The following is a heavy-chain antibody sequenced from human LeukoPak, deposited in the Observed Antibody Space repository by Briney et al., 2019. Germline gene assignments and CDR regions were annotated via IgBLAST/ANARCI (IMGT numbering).Heavy chain of an antibody. CDR1: GGTFNNFA. J-gene: IGHJ3*02. D-gene: IGHD6-13*01. Sequence: SVKVSCKASGGTFNNFAICWGRQPPGQGLERMGGILPVFGTPTYAQKFQGRVTITADESTRTAYMDLSSLRSDDTAVYYCARGPHTSSWYKHAFDIWAQGTMVTVSS. CDR2: ILPVFGTP. CDR3: ARGPHTSSWYKHAFDI. V-gene: IGHV1-69*01.